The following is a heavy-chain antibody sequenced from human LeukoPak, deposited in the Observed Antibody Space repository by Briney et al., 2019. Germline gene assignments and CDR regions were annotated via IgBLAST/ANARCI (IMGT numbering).Heavy chain of an antibody. CDR2: IYHSGST. J-gene: IGHJ5*02. V-gene: IGHV4-38-2*02. Sequence: SETLSLTCTVPGYSISSGYYWGWIRQPPGKGLEWIGSIYHSGSTYYNPSLKSRVTISVDTSKNQFSLKLSSVTAADTAVYYCARGGYYYDENWFDPWGQGTLVTVSS. CDR1: GYSISSGYY. CDR3: ARGGYYYDENWFDP. D-gene: IGHD3-22*01.